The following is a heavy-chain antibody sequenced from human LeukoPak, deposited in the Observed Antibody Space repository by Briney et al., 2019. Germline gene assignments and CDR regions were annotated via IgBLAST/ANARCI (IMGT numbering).Heavy chain of an antibody. CDR1: GFTFSSYA. J-gene: IGHJ6*02. CDR2: ISGSGGST. CDR3: AKDDDYGDYYYYGMDV. D-gene: IGHD4-17*01. Sequence: GGSLRLSCAASGFTFSSYAMGWVRQAPGKGLEWVSAISGSGGSTYYADSVKGRFTISRDNSKNTLYLQMNSLRAEDTAVYYCAKDDDYGDYYYYGMDVWGQGTTVTVSS. V-gene: IGHV3-23*01.